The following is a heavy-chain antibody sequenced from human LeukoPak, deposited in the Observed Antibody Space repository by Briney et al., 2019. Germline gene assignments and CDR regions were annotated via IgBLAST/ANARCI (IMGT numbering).Heavy chain of an antibody. Sequence: GGSLRLSCAASGFTFSSYALSWVRQAPGKGLEWVSAISGSGANTYYADSVQGRFTISRDNAKDTLYMQMNNLRAEDTAAYYCAKVPRGGSSSWSHFDFWGQGTLVTVSS. CDR3: AKVPRGGSSSWSHFDF. CDR2: ISGSGANT. CDR1: GFTFSSYA. D-gene: IGHD6-13*01. V-gene: IGHV3-23*01. J-gene: IGHJ4*02.